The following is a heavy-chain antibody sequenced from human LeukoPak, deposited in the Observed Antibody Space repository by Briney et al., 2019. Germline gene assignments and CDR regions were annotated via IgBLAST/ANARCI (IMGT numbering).Heavy chain of an antibody. CDR2: ISSNGGST. CDR1: GFTFSSYA. Sequence: GGSLRLSCAASGFTFSSYAMHWVRQAPGKGLEYVSAISSNGGSTYYANSVKGRFTISRDNSKNTLYLQMGSLRAEDMAVYYCARDRYSSSWYSSHYYYMDVWGKGTTVTVSS. CDR3: ARDRYSSSWYSSHYYYMDV. D-gene: IGHD6-13*01. V-gene: IGHV3-64*01. J-gene: IGHJ6*03.